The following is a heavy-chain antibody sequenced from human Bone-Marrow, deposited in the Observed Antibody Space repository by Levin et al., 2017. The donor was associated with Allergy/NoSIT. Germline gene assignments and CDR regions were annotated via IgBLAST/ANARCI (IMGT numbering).Heavy chain of an antibody. J-gene: IGHJ4*02. V-gene: IGHV1-18*01. CDR1: GYIFPSYG. Sequence: ASVQVSCKASGYIFPSYGISWVRQAPGQGLEWMGWISGYSGHTNYAQKFQDRVNMTTDTSTSTAYMELRSLRSDDTAVYYCARDVFERMFFGVVTPFDYWGQGSLVTVSS. CDR3: ARDVFERMFFGVVTPFDY. D-gene: IGHD3-3*01. CDR2: ISGYSGHT.